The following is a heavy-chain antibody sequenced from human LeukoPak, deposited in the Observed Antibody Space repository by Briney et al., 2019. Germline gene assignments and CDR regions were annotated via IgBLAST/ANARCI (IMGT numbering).Heavy chain of an antibody. Sequence: ASVKVSCKASGYTFTGYYMHWVRQAPGQGLEWMGWINPNSGGTNYAQKFQGRVTMTRDTSISTAYMELSRLRSDDTAVYYCARRRYGSGSGGFDYWGQGTLVTVSS. J-gene: IGHJ4*02. CDR2: INPNSGGT. V-gene: IGHV1-2*02. CDR1: GYTFTGYY. D-gene: IGHD3-10*01. CDR3: ARRRYGSGSGGFDY.